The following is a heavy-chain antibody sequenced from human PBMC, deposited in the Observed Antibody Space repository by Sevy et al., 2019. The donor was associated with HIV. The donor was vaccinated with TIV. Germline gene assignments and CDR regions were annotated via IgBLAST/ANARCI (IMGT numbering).Heavy chain of an antibody. D-gene: IGHD3-22*01. J-gene: IGHJ5*02. V-gene: IGHV3-7*03. Sequence: GESLKISCAASGFTFSSYWMSWVRQAPGKGLEWVANIKQDGSEKYYVDSVKGRFTISRDNAKNSLYLQMNSLRAEDTAVYYCARDRGRDYYDSSGYYYPWGQGTLVTVSS. CDR1: GFTFSSYW. CDR2: IKQDGSEK. CDR3: ARDRGRDYYDSSGYYYP.